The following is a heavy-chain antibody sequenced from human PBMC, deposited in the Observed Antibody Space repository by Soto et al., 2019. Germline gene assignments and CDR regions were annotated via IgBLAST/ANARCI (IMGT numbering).Heavy chain of an antibody. J-gene: IGHJ4*02. CDR2: IYYSGNT. CDR3: ARGINYYVDS. Sequence: SETLSLTCTVSGGSISSYYWSWIRQPPGKGLEWIGYIYYSGNTNYNPSLKSRVTISLDNSKNHFSLRLSFVTAADTAVFYCARGINYYVDSWGRGTLVT. D-gene: IGHD3-10*01. CDR1: GGSISSYY. V-gene: IGHV4-59*12.